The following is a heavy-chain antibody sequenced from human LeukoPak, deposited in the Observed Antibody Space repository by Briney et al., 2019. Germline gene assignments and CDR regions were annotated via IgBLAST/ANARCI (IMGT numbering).Heavy chain of an antibody. CDR1: GFTFSSYS. Sequence: GGSLRLSCAASGFTFSSYSMNWVRQAPGKGPEWVSSISSSSTYIYYADSVKGRFTISRDNAKNSLYLQMNSLRAEDTAVYYCARALSDAPTLGYCSGNSCYTAYWGQGTLVTVSS. CDR2: ISSSSTYI. CDR3: ARALSDAPTLGYCSGNSCYTAY. D-gene: IGHD2-2*01. J-gene: IGHJ4*02. V-gene: IGHV3-21*01.